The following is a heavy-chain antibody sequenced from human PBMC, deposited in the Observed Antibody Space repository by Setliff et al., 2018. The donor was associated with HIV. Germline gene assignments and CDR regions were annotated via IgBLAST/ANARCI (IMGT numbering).Heavy chain of an antibody. CDR1: GGSISSTNYY. CDR2: IYYSGTT. J-gene: IGHJ5*02. D-gene: IGHD1-26*01. Sequence: PSETLSLTCTVSGGSISSTNYYWGWIRQTPGKGLEWIGSIYYSGTTYYNPSLKSRVTMSVDTSTSRLSLKVHSVTAADTAVYYCARKVAGRGWFDPWGQGSLVTVSS. V-gene: IGHV4-39*07. CDR3: ARKVAGRGWFDP.